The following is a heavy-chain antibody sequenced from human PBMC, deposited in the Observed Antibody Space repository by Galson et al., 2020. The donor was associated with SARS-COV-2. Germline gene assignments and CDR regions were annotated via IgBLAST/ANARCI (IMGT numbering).Heavy chain of an antibody. CDR1: GYTFTSYG. CDR2: ISAYNGNT. J-gene: IGHJ6*04. V-gene: IGHV1-18*01. D-gene: IGHD3-10*02. Sequence: ASVKVSCKASGYTFTSYGISWVRQAPGQGLEWMGWISAYNGNTNYAQKLQGRVTMTTDTSTSTAYMELRSLRSDDTAVYYCARNTYLFDYYYGMDVWGKGTTVTVSS. CDR3: ARNTYLFDYYYGMDV.